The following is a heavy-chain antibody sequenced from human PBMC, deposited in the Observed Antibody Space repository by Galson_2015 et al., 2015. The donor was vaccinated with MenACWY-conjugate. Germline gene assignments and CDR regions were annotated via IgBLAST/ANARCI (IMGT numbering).Heavy chain of an antibody. CDR3: AKGLETTPFYYSGMDV. CDR2: ISGSGGST. V-gene: IGHV3-23*01. J-gene: IGHJ6*02. Sequence: SLRLSCAASRFTFNSCAMSWVRQAPGKGLEWVSGISGSGGSTYYADSVKSRFTISRDNSKNTLYLQMNSLRAEDTAVYYCAKGLETTPFYYSGMDVWGLGTTVTVSS. CDR1: RFTFNSCA. D-gene: IGHD1-1*01.